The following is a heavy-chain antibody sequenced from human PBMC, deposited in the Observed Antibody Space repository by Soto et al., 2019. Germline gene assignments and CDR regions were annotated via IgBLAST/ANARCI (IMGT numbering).Heavy chain of an antibody. CDR1: GFTFSSYA. J-gene: IGHJ4*02. V-gene: IGHV3-23*01. Sequence: PGGSLRLSCAASGFTFSSYAMSWVRQAPGKGLEWVSVISGSGGSTYYADSVKGRFTISRDNSKNTLYLQMNSLRAEDTAVYYRAGGTMVRGVIRFDYWGQGTLVTVSS. CDR3: AGGTMVRGVIRFDY. CDR2: ISGSGGST. D-gene: IGHD3-10*01.